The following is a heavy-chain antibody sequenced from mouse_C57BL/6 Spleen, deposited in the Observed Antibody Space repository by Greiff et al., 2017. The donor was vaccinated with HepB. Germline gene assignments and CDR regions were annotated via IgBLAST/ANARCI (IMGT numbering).Heavy chain of an antibody. V-gene: IGHV1-42*01. Sequence: VQLKESGPELVKPGASVKISCKASGYSFTGYYMNWVKQSPEKSLEWIGEINPSTGGTTYNQKFKAKATLTVDKSSSTAYMQLKSLTSEDSAVYYCARSPQFAYWCQGTLVTVSA. CDR2: INPSTGGT. CDR3: ARSPQFAY. J-gene: IGHJ3*01. CDR1: GYSFTGYY.